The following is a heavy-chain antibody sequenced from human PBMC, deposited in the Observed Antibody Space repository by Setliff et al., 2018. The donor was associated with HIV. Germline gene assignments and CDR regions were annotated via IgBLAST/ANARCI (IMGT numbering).Heavy chain of an antibody. D-gene: IGHD6-6*01. V-gene: IGHV1-3*01. Sequence: ALVKVSCKASGYTFTSYAMHWVRQAPGQRLEWMGWINAGNGNTKYSQKFQGRVTITRDTSASTAYMELSSLRSEDTAVYYCASQGKYSSSSYAFDIWGQGTMVTVSS. CDR2: INAGNGNT. J-gene: IGHJ3*02. CDR3: ASQGKYSSSSYAFDI. CDR1: GYTFTSYA.